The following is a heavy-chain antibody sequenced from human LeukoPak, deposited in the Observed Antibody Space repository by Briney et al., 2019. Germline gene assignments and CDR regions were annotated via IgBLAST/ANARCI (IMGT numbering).Heavy chain of an antibody. CDR2: INPNSGGT. D-gene: IGHD6-13*01. V-gene: IGHV1-2*02. CDR3: RIAAAGTTPDY. J-gene: IGHJ4*02. Sequence: ASVKVSCKASGYTFTGYYMHWVRQAPGQGLEWMGWINPNSGGTNYAQKFQGGVTMTRDTSISTAYMELSRLRSDDTAVYYCRIAAAGTTPDYWGQETLVTVSS. CDR1: GYTFTGYY.